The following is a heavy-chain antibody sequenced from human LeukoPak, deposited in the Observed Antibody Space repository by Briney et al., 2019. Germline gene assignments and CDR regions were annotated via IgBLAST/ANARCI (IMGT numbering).Heavy chain of an antibody. CDR2: IYYSGST. J-gene: IGHJ4*02. V-gene: IGHV4-39*07. CDR3: ARGRGFGYSYDY. Sequence: SGTLSLTCAVSGGSISSSSYYWGWIRQPPGKGLEWIGSIYYSGSTYYNPSLKSRVTISVDTSKNQFSLKLSSVTAADTAVYYCARGRGFGYSYDYWGQGTLVTVSS. CDR1: GGSISSSSYY. D-gene: IGHD5-18*01.